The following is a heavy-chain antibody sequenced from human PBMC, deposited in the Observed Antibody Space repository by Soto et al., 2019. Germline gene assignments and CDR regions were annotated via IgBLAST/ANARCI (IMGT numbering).Heavy chain of an antibody. D-gene: IGHD3-22*01. V-gene: IGHV3-23*01. Sequence: PGGSLRLSCAPSGFSVSSQSMTWVRQPPGKGLEWVAVISISGKDTFYGDSVKGRFTISRDSSNNIVYLQMNSLRAEDTAVYYCAKGNLYNFFSGSDYWGQGTLVTVSS. CDR2: ISISGKDT. CDR1: GFSVSSQS. J-gene: IGHJ4*02. CDR3: AKGNLYNFFSGSDY.